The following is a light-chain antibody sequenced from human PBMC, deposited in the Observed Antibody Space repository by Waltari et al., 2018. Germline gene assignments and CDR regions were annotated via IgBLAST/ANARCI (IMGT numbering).Light chain of an antibody. J-gene: IGLJ1*01. V-gene: IGLV3-21*01. CDR2: YDS. CDR3: QVRGAKTDPGV. CDR1: NIERRS. Sequence: SYVLSQPPSVAVAPGETARVTGGGNNIERRSVHWYHHKPGQDRVLVICYDSDRPSGHPGRFSGSNSGDTATLTVSRVEAVDEADYSCQVRGAKTDPGVFGTGTGVTVL.